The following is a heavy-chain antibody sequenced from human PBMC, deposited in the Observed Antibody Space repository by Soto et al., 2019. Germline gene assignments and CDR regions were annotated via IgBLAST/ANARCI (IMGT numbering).Heavy chain of an antibody. V-gene: IGHV4-61*08. Sequence: SETLSLTCTVSGGSISRGGYYWSWIRQNPGKGLEWIGYTYNSGSTNYNPALKSRVTISVDTSKSQFSLKLSSVTAADTAVYYCAKDSGYNYGYFRWFDPWGQGTLVTVSS. CDR3: AKDSGYNYGYFRWFDP. J-gene: IGHJ5*02. D-gene: IGHD5-18*01. CDR1: GGSISRGGYY. CDR2: TYNSGST.